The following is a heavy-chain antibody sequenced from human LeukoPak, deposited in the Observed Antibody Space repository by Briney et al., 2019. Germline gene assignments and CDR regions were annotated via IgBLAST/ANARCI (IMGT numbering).Heavy chain of an antibody. CDR1: GFTFGESA. J-gene: IGHJ3*02. CDR2: IGWESKSI. Sequence: GRSLRLSCAASGFTFGESAMHWVRQPPGKGLEWVSGIGWESKSIIYADSVKGRSTISRDNAKRSLYLQMNSLRAEDTALYYCAKAVAAPGAFDIWGRGTVVTVSS. V-gene: IGHV3-9*01. CDR3: AKAVAAPGAFDI. D-gene: IGHD6-19*01.